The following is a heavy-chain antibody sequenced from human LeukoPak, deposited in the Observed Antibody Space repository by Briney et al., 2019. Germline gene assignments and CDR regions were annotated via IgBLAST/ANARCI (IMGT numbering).Heavy chain of an antibody. Sequence: GRSLRLSCAASGFTFSRYEMNWIRQAPGKGLEWISYIRGNGNTKYYADSVRDRFTISRDNAKDLLYLQMDSLKVEDTGVYYCARDPGLLGSDFWGQGTLVSVSS. CDR1: GFTFSRYE. CDR3: ARDPGLLGSDF. J-gene: IGHJ4*02. D-gene: IGHD2-15*01. V-gene: IGHV3-48*03. CDR2: IRGNGNTK.